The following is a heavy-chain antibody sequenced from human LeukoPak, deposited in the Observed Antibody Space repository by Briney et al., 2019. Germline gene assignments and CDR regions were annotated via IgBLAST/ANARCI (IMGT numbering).Heavy chain of an antibody. Sequence: PGGSLRLSCAASGFTFSTYGMHWVRQAPGKGLEWVAFIRYDGSNKYYADSVKGRFTISRDNSKNPLYLQMNSLRAEDTAVYYCAKISGHTYYDFWNGYYTSDYWGQGTLVTVSS. CDR3: AKISGHTYYDFWNGYYTSDY. D-gene: IGHD3-3*01. J-gene: IGHJ4*02. CDR1: GFTFSTYG. CDR2: IRYDGSNK. V-gene: IGHV3-30*02.